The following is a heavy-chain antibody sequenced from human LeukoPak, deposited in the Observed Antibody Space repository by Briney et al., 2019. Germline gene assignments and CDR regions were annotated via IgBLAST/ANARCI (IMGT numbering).Heavy chain of an antibody. D-gene: IGHD3-10*01. CDR3: ARGRDGSGSYDYYYYMDV. J-gene: IGHJ6*03. V-gene: IGHV5-51*01. CDR2: IYPGDSET. CDR1: GYSFTNYW. Sequence: GESLKISCKGSGYSFTNYWIGWVRQMPGKGLEWMGIIYPGDSETRYSPSFQGQVTISADKSISTAYLQWSGLKASDTAMYYCARGRDGSGSYDYYYYMDVWGKGTTVTISS.